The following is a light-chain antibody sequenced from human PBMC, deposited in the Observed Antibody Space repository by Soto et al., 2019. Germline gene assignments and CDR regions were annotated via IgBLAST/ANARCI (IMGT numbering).Light chain of an antibody. CDR2: DAS. Sequence: DIQMTQSPSSLSASIGDRVSFTWQASQDISKFLNWYQHKPGQAPSLLIYDASKSHFGVPSRFSGSGSGTDFTFTISSLQPEDNATYYCQQYENRPYTFGPGTKVDVK. V-gene: IGKV1-33*01. J-gene: IGKJ3*01. CDR3: QQYENRPYT. CDR1: QDISKF.